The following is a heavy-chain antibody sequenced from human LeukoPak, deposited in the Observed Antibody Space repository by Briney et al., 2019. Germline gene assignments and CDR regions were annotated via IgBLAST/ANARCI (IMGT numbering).Heavy chain of an antibody. D-gene: IGHD6-13*01. V-gene: IGHV3-30-3*01. CDR2: ISYDGSNK. J-gene: IGHJ4*02. Sequence: GRSLRLSCAASGFTFSSYAMHWVRQAPGKGLEWVAVISYDGSNKYYADSVKGRFTISRDNSKNTLYLQMNSLRAEDTAVYCCARDEAAAGYFDYWGQGTLVTVSS. CDR3: ARDEAAAGYFDY. CDR1: GFTFSSYA.